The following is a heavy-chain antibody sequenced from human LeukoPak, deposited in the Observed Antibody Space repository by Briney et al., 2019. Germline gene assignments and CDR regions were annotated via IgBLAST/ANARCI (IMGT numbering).Heavy chain of an antibody. J-gene: IGHJ4*02. CDR1: GFPFDRYW. Sequence: GGSLRLSCVASGFPFDRYWMSWVRQAPGKGLEWVANIKHDGSEKNFVDSVKGRFTISRDNAENSLFLQMNSLRADNTAVYFCARQPIYEAYFDFWGQGTLVTVSS. V-gene: IGHV3-7*01. D-gene: IGHD3-16*01. CDR3: ARQPIYEAYFDF. CDR2: IKHDGSEK.